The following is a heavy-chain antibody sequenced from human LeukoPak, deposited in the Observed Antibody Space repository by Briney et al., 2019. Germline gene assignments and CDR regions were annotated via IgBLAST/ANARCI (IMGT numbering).Heavy chain of an antibody. CDR2: INHSGST. V-gene: IGHV4-34*01. CDR1: GGSFSGYY. CDR3: ARGQWELTLGS. J-gene: IGHJ5*01. Sequence: SETLSLTCAVYGGSFSGYYWSWIRQPPGKGLEWIGEINHSGSTNYNPSLKSRVTISVDTSKNQFSLKLSSVTAADTAVYYCARGQWELTLGSWGQGTLVTVSS. D-gene: IGHD1-26*01.